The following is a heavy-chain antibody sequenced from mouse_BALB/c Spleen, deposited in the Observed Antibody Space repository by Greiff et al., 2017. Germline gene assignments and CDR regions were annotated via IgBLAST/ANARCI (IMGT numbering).Heavy chain of an antibody. D-gene: IGHD2-3*01. Sequence: LQQPGSELVRPGASVKLSCKASGYTFTSYWMHWVKQRHGQGLEWIGNIYPGSGSTNYDEKFKSKGTLTVDTSSSTAYMHLSSLTSEDSAVYYCTRSIDGYYEGAWFAYWGQGTLVTVSA. CDR2: IYPGSGST. CDR1: GYTFTSYW. J-gene: IGHJ3*01. CDR3: TRSIDGYYEGAWFAY. V-gene: IGHV1S22*01.